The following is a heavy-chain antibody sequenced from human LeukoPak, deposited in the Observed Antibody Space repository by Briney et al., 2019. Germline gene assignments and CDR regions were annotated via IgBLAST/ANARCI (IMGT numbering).Heavy chain of an antibody. J-gene: IGHJ4*02. Sequence: PSETLSLTCTVSGYSISSGYFWGWIRQPPGKGLEWIGSIYHSGSTYYNPSLKSRVTISVDTSENQFSLRLSSVTAADTAVYYCARASRGYSSGYWGQGTLVTVSS. CDR3: ARASRGYSSGY. D-gene: IGHD5-18*01. CDR1: GYSISSGYF. CDR2: IYHSGST. V-gene: IGHV4-38-2*02.